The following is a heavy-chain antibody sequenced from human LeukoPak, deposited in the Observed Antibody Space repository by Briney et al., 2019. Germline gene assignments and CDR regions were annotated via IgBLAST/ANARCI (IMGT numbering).Heavy chain of an antibody. D-gene: IGHD4-17*01. Sequence: PSETLSLTCTVSGGSISSYYWSWIRQPPGKGLEWIGYIYYIGSTDYNPSLRSRVTISVDTSKNQFSLKLSSVTAADTAVYYCARGDYDAFDIWGQGTMVTVSS. CDR3: ARGDYDAFDI. CDR2: IYYIGST. CDR1: GGSISSYY. V-gene: IGHV4-59*01. J-gene: IGHJ3*02.